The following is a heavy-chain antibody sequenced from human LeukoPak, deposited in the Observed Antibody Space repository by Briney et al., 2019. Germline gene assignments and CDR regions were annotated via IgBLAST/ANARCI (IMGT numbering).Heavy chain of an antibody. CDR1: GFTFSSYW. CDR3: ARDEYRSRWLHP. D-gene: IGHD5-24*01. V-gene: IGHV3-7*01. CDR2: IKGDGSEK. Sequence: QAGGSLRLSCAASGFTFSSYWMSWVRLAPGKGLEWVANIKGDGSEKWYADSVKGRFTISGDNAQNSVHLQMNSLRAEDTAVYHCARDEYRSRWLHPWGQGTLVTVTS. J-gene: IGHJ5*02.